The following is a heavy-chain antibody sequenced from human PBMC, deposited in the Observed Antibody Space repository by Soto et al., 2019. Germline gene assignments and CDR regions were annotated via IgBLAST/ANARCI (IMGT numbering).Heavy chain of an antibody. CDR1: GFTFSSYG. D-gene: IGHD3-22*01. CDR3: ARDLGITMIVVVPDAFDI. CDR2: IWYDGSNK. J-gene: IGHJ3*02. V-gene: IGHV3-33*01. Sequence: GGSLRLSCAASGFTFSSYGMHWVRQAPGKGLEWVAVIWYDGSNKYYADSVKGRFTISRDNSKNTLYLQMNSLRAEDTAVYYCARDLGITMIVVVPDAFDIWGQGTMVTVSS.